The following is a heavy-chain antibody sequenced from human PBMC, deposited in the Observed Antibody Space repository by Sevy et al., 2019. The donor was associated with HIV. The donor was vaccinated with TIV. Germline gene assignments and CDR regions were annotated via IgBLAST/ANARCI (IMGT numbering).Heavy chain of an antibody. V-gene: IGHV3-66*02. J-gene: IGHJ3*02. CDR2: IYSGGST. D-gene: IGHD5-18*01. Sequence: GGSLRLSCAASGFTVSDNYMSWVRQAPGKGLEWVPLIYSGGSTYYADSVKGRFTISRDNSKNTLYLKMDSLRAEDTAVYYCAGRVTSDSFDIWGQGTMVTVSS. CDR3: AGRVTSDSFDI. CDR1: GFTVSDNY.